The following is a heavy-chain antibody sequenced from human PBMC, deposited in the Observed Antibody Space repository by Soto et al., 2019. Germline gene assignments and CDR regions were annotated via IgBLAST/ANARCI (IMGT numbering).Heavy chain of an antibody. CDR3: ARDERSGSIFDY. V-gene: IGHV3-30-3*01. CDR1: GFTFSSYA. CDR2: ISYEGSNK. Sequence: QVQLVESGGGVVQPGRSLRLSCAASGFTFSSYAMHWVRQAPGKGLEWVAVISYEGSNKYYADSVKGRFTISRDNSKNTLYLQMNSLRAEDTAVYYCARDERSGSIFDYWGQGTLVTVSS. D-gene: IGHD6-19*01. J-gene: IGHJ4*02.